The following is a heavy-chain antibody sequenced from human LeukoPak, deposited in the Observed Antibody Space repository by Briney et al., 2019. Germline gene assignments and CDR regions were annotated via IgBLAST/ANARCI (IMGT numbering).Heavy chain of an antibody. CDR3: ARDGGVSRNYYGNAVGSWFDS. Sequence: GGSLRLSCTASGFNFTDYYMNWIRQAPGKGLEWLSYMSSSGSTINYADSVKGRFTISRDNAKNSLYLQMKSLRAEDAAVYYCARDGGVSRNYYGNAVGSWFDSWGQGTLVTVSS. CDR1: GFNFTDYY. J-gene: IGHJ5*01. CDR2: MSSSGSTI. D-gene: IGHD1-26*01. V-gene: IGHV3-11*04.